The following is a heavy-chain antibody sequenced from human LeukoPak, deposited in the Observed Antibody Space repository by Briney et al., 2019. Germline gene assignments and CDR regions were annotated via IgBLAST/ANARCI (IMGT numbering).Heavy chain of an antibody. CDR1: GFTFSSYA. D-gene: IGHD6-13*01. V-gene: IGHV3-30-3*01. CDR3: ARAYTYSSNWSDY. CDR2: ISFDGFNK. J-gene: IGHJ4*02. Sequence: PGTSLRLSCVASGFTFSSYAMHWVRQAPGKGLEWVAVISFDGFNKFYADSLKGRFTVSRDNAKNSLYLQMSSLRAEDTAVYYCARAYTYSSNWSDYWGQGTLVTVSS.